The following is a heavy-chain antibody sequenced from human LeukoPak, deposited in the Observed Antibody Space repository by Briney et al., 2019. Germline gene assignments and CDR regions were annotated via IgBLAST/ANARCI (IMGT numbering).Heavy chain of an antibody. CDR1: GFTFSNAW. CDR2: IKSKTDGGTT. CDR3: TTGPYVLDY. J-gene: IGHJ4*02. Sequence: GGSLRLSCAASGFTFSNAWMSWVRQAPGKGLEWVGRIKSKTDGGTTDYAAPVKGRSTILRDDSKNTLYKQMNSMKTEDTAVYYCTTGPYVLDYWGQGTLVTVSS. V-gene: IGHV3-15*01. D-gene: IGHD3-16*01.